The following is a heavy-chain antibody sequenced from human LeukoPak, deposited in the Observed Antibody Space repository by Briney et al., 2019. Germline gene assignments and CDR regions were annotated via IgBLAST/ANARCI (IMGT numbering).Heavy chain of an antibody. J-gene: IGHJ3*02. V-gene: IGHV3-23*01. D-gene: IGHD3-22*01. CDR2: ISGSGGST. CDR3: ARDRREYYYDISGPRGDFDI. Sequence: QPGGSLRLSCAASGFTFSSYAMSWVRQAPGKGLEWVSAISGSGGSTYYADSVKGRFTISRDNSKNTLYLQMNSLRAEDTAVYYCARDRREYYYDISGPRGDFDIWGQGTMVTVSS. CDR1: GFTFSSYA.